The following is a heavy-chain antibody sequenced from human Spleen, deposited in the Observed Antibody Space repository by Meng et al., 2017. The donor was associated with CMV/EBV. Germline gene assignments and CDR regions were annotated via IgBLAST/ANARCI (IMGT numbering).Heavy chain of an antibody. V-gene: IGHV4-61*03. Sequence: VSGASVSSGRYHWNWVRQPPGKGLEWIGQTIYGGSTNYNPSLRSRLTISVDTSKNHFSLNLNSVTAADTAVYYCVGLIAGDGGRGHWGQGTLVTVSS. CDR2: TIYGGST. CDR3: VGLIAGDGGRGH. J-gene: IGHJ4*02. D-gene: IGHD6-13*01. CDR1: GASVSSGRYH.